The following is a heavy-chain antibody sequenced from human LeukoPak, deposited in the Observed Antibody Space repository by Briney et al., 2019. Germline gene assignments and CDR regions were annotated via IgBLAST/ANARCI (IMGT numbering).Heavy chain of an antibody. CDR2: ISGSGGGT. D-gene: IGHD3-16*01. J-gene: IGHJ1*01. Sequence: PSGGSLRLSCAASGFTFSSYAMSWVRQAPGKGLEWVSAISGSGGGTYYADSVKGRFTISRDNSKNTVYLQMNSLRAEDTAVYYCAKDGVAPRTAYFQHWGQGTLVSAS. CDR3: AKDGVAPRTAYFQH. CDR1: GFTFSSYA. V-gene: IGHV3-23*01.